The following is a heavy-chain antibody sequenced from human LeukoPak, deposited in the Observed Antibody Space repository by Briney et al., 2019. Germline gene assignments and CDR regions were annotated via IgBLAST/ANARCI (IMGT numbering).Heavy chain of an antibody. Sequence: SGPTLVKPTQTLTLTCTFSGFSLSTSGVGVGWSRQPPGKALEWLTLIYWDDDKRYSPYLKSRLTITKDTSKNQVVLTMTNMDPVDTATYYCAHRLDYYGSGSYYNWFDPWGQGTLVTVSS. V-gene: IGHV2-5*02. CDR3: AHRLDYYGSGSYYNWFDP. CDR1: GFSLSTSGVG. J-gene: IGHJ5*02. D-gene: IGHD3-10*01. CDR2: IYWDDDK.